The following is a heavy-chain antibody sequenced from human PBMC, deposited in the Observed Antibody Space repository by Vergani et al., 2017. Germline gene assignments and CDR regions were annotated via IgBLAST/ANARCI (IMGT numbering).Heavy chain of an antibody. Sequence: QVQLVQSGAEVKKPGSSVKVSCKASGGTFSSYAISWVRQAPGQGLEWMGGIIPIFGTANYAQKFQGRVTITADESTSTAYMGLSSRRSEDTAVYYCARLSAVVVTAMVGWFDPWGQGTLVTVSS. D-gene: IGHD2-21*02. V-gene: IGHV1-69*01. CDR2: IIPIFGTA. CDR3: ARLSAVVVTAMVGWFDP. J-gene: IGHJ5*02. CDR1: GGTFSSYA.